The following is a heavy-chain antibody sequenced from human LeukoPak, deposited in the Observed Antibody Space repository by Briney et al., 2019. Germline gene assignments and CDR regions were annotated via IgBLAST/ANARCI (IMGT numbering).Heavy chain of an antibody. CDR3: ARGIAVAPTRWFDP. D-gene: IGHD6-19*01. CDR2: IYHSGST. Sequence: SETLSLTCTVSGYSISSGYYWGWIRQPPGKGLEWIGSIYHSGSTYYNPSLKSRVTISVDTSKNQFSLKLSSVTAADTAVYYCARGIAVAPTRWFDPWGQGTLVTVSS. CDR1: GYSISSGYY. J-gene: IGHJ5*02. V-gene: IGHV4-38-2*02.